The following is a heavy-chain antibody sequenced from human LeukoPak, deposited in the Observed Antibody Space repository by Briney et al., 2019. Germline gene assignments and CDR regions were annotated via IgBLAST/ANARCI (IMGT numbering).Heavy chain of an antibody. CDR2: IRSKANSYAT. V-gene: IGHV3-73*01. Sequence: GGSLRLSCAASGFTFSGSAMHWVRQASGKGLEWVGRIRSKANSYATAYAASVKGRFTISRDDSKNTAYLQMNSPKTEDTAVYYCARGVPFYCSGGSCYTILYYFDYWGQGTLVTVSS. CDR1: GFTFSGSA. J-gene: IGHJ4*02. D-gene: IGHD2-15*01. CDR3: ARGVPFYCSGGSCYTILYYFDY.